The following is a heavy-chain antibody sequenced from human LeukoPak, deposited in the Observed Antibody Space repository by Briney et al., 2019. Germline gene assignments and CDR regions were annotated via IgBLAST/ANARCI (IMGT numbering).Heavy chain of an antibody. V-gene: IGHV3-73*01. CDR1: GVTFSGSA. J-gene: IGHJ4*02. CDR2: IRTKPKNYAT. CDR3: ATEAWGATAVGY. Sequence: GGSLRLSCEVSGVTFSGSAMHWVRQVSGKGLEWIGRIRTKPKNYATLYAPSLKGRFIISRDDSKDTAYLQMNTLKTEDTAVYYCATEAWGATAVGYWGQGTLVTVSS. D-gene: IGHD1-26*01.